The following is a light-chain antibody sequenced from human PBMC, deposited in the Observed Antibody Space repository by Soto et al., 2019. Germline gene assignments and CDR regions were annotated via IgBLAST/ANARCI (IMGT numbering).Light chain of an antibody. J-gene: IGKJ1*01. Sequence: EIVLTQSPATLSLAAGERATLSFRASQSVSGYLAWYQQKPGQAPRLLIYDASKRATGIPARFSGSGSGTEFTLIISSLQSEDFAVYYCQQYDKWPRTFGQGTKVDIK. CDR3: QQYDKWPRT. CDR2: DAS. CDR1: QSVSGY. V-gene: IGKV3-11*01.